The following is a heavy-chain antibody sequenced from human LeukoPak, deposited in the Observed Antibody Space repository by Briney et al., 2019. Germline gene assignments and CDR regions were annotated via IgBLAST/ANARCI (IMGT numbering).Heavy chain of an antibody. CDR1: GFTFSSYW. CDR2: INQNGSDK. V-gene: IGHV3-7*01. CDR3: ARGAGWPN. J-gene: IGHJ4*02. D-gene: IGHD6-19*01. Sequence: PGGSLRLSCAVSGFTFSSYWMNWVRQAPGKGLEWVASINQNGSDKYYVESVKGRFTISRDNAKNPLYLQMNGLRDEDTAVYYCARGAGWPNWGQGTLVTVSS.